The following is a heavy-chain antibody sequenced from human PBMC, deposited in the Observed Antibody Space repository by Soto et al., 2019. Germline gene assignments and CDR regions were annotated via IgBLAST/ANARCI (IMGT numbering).Heavy chain of an antibody. CDR1: GGTFSSYA. V-gene: IGHV1-69*13. CDR3: ARAATFYYYGMDV. CDR2: IISIFGTA. D-gene: IGHD1-26*01. Sequence: SVKVSCKASGGTFSSYAISWVRQAPGQGLEWMGGIISIFGTANYAQKFQGRVTITADESTSTAYMELSSLRSEDTAVYYCARAATFYYYGMDVWGQGTTVTVSS. J-gene: IGHJ6*02.